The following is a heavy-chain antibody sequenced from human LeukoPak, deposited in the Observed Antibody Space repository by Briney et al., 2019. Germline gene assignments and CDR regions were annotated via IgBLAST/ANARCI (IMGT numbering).Heavy chain of an antibody. Sequence: GGSLRLSCAASGLIVSNYWMSWVRQAPGKGLEWVANIKLDGSEKNYVDSVKGRFTISRDNTKNSLYLQMNSLRAEDTAVFYCARDQYDTWSRRGNFDSWGQGTPVTVSS. V-gene: IGHV3-7*03. D-gene: IGHD3/OR15-3a*01. J-gene: IGHJ4*02. CDR1: GLIVSNYW. CDR3: ARDQYDTWSRRGNFDS. CDR2: IKLDGSEK.